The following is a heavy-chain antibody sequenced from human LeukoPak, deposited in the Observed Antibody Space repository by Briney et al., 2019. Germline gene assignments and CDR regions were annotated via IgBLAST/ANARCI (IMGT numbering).Heavy chain of an antibody. Sequence: GASVKVSCKASGYTFTSYYMHWVRQAPGQGLEWMGIINPSGGSTSYAQKFQGRVTMTRDTSTSTVYMELSSLRSEDTAVYYCAREVCYDSSGCDAFDIWGQGTMVTVSS. CDR1: GYTFTSYY. CDR2: INPSGGST. CDR3: AREVCYDSSGCDAFDI. J-gene: IGHJ3*02. D-gene: IGHD3-22*01. V-gene: IGHV1-46*01.